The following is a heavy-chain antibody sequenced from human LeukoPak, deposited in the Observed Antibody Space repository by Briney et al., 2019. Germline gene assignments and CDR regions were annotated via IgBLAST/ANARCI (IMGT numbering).Heavy chain of an antibody. CDR3: ARDLGSLDY. Sequence: SETLSLTCAVSGGSISSSNWWSLVRQPPGKGLEWIGEIYHSGSTNYNPSLKSRVTISVDKSKNQFSLKRRSVSAADTAVYYCARDLGSLDYWGQGTLVSVSS. V-gene: IGHV4-4*02. CDR1: GGSISSSNW. CDR2: IYHSGST. J-gene: IGHJ4*02. D-gene: IGHD3-16*01.